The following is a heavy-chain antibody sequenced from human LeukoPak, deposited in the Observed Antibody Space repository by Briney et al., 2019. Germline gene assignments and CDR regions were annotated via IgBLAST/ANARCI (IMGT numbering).Heavy chain of an antibody. CDR2: MNPNSGNT. CDR1: GYTFTIYD. Sequence: EASVKVSCKASGYTFTIYDINWVRQATGQGLEWMGWMNPNSGNTGYAQKFQGRVTMTRNTSITTAYMELSSLRSEDTAVYYCARGPERSRYGSGSSWFDPWGQGTLVTVSS. CDR3: ARGPERSRYGSGSSWFDP. V-gene: IGHV1-8*01. D-gene: IGHD3-10*01. J-gene: IGHJ5*02.